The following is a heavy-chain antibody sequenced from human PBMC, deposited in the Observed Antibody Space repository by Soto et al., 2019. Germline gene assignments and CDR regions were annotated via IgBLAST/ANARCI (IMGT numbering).Heavy chain of an antibody. J-gene: IGHJ4*02. CDR3: ARLAGSSGSLLFWDY. CDR1: GGSISSYY. D-gene: IGHD3-10*01. V-gene: IGHV4-59*01. CDR2: IYYSGST. Sequence: QVQLQESGPGLVKPSETLSLTCTVSGGSISSYYWSWIRPPPGKGLECSGYIYYSGSTNYNPSLKGRVTISVDTSKNHFSLQLSSVTAADTAVYYCARLAGSSGSLLFWDYWGQGTLVTVSS.